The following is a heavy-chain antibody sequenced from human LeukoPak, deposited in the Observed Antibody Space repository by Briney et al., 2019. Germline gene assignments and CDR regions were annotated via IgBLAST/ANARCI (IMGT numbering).Heavy chain of an antibody. J-gene: IGHJ6*02. V-gene: IGHV3-48*01. CDR3: AKNYDSSGYYARMDV. D-gene: IGHD3-22*01. Sequence: GGSLRLSCAASGFTFSTYSMNWVRQAPGKGLEWVSYISSSSSTIYYADSVKGRFTISRDNSKNTLYLQMNSLRAEDTAVYYCAKNYDSSGYYARMDVWGQGTTVTVSS. CDR1: GFTFSTYS. CDR2: ISSSSSTI.